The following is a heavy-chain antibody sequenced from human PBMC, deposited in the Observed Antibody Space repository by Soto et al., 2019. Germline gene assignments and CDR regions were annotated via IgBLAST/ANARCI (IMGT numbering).Heavy chain of an antibody. Sequence: ASVRVSCTLSGYTLIEVAMLWVRQASGKGLEWMGGFDPEDGETIYAQKFQGRVTMTEDTSTDTAYMELSSPRSEDTAVYYCATDVTLDPFDYWAQGTLVTFSS. CDR2: FDPEDGET. D-gene: IGHD4-4*01. CDR1: GYTLIEVA. V-gene: IGHV1-24*01. CDR3: ATDVTLDPFDY. J-gene: IGHJ4*02.